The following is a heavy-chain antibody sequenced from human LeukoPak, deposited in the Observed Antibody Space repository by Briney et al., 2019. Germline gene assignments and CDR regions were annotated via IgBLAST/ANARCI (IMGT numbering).Heavy chain of an antibody. CDR3: ARGYYDSNGTTWFDP. D-gene: IGHD3-22*01. CDR2: IWYDGSNK. J-gene: IGHJ5*02. V-gene: IGHV3-33*01. Sequence: GRSLRLSCAASGFTFSSYGMHWVRQAPGKGLEWVAVIWYDGSNKYYADSVKGRFTISRDNSKNTLYLQMNSLRAEDTAVYYCARGYYDSNGTTWFDPWGQGTLVTVSS. CDR1: GFTFSSYG.